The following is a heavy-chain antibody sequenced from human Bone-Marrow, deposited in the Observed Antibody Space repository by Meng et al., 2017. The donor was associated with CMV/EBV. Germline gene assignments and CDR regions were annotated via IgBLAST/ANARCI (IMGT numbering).Heavy chain of an antibody. D-gene: IGHD6-13*01. CDR2: IYSGGST. CDR1: GGTFSSYG. V-gene: IGHV3-53*01. J-gene: IGHJ4*02. CDR3: ARVGGYSSS. Sequence: SCKASGGTFSSYGMHWVRQAPGKGLEWVSVIYSGGSTYYADSVKGRFTISRDNSKNTLYLQMNSLRAEDTAVYYCARVGGYSSSWGQGTLVTVSS.